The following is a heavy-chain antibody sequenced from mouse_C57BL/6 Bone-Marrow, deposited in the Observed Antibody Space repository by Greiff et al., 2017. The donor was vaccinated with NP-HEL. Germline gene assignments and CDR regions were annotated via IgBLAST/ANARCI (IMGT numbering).Heavy chain of an antibody. J-gene: IGHJ4*01. Sequence: QVQLKESGPGLVAPSQSLSITCTVSGFSLTSYGVRWVRQPPGKGLEWLVVIWSDGSTTYNSALKSRLSISKDNSKSQVFLKMNSLQTDDTAMYYCARHSIYYYGSSRYYAMDYWGQGTSVTVSS. CDR3: ARHSIYYYGSSRYYAMDY. CDR2: IWSDGST. V-gene: IGHV2-6-1*01. D-gene: IGHD1-1*01. CDR1: GFSLTSYG.